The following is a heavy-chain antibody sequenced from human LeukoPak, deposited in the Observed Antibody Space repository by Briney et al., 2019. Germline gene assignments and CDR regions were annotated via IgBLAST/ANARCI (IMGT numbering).Heavy chain of an antibody. D-gene: IGHD3-22*01. J-gene: IGHJ4*02. V-gene: IGHV4-4*07. CDR2: IYSSGST. CDR3: ARSGYGDPSGSYYFYTFDY. CDR1: GDSISGYY. Sequence: SETLSLTCTVSGDSISGYYWSWIRQPAGKGLEWIRRIYSSGSTSYNPSLKSRVTMSVDTSKNQFSLRLSSVTAADTAVYYCARSGYGDPSGSYYFYTFDYWGQGTLVTVSS.